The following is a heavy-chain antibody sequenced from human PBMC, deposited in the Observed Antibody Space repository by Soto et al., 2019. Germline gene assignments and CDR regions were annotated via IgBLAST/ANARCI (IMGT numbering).Heavy chain of an antibody. D-gene: IGHD6-19*01. J-gene: IGHJ3*01. CDR2: VNHNGRN. CDR1: GGSFSGYF. CDR3: ARGGSSDWQVAFDF. V-gene: IGHV4-34*01. Sequence: PSETLSLTCDVYGGSFSGYFWNWIRQSPGKGLEWIGKVNHNGRNNYNPSLKSRVTISLDMSKKQISLKLTSVTAADTAVYYCARGGSSDWQVAFDFWGQGTTVPV.